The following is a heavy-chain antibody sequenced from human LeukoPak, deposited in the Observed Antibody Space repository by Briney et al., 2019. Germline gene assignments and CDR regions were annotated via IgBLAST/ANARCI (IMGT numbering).Heavy chain of an antibody. CDR2: ITGSGGST. CDR1: GFTFSTYV. Sequence: PGGSLRLSCAASGFTFSTYVMNWVRQAPGKGLEWVSTITGSGGSTYYADSVKGRFTISRDNSQNTLYLQMSSLRAEDTAVYYCEGSSWENESFDYWGQGTLVTVSS. J-gene: IGHJ4*02. D-gene: IGHD6-13*01. V-gene: IGHV3-23*01. CDR3: EGSSWENESFDY.